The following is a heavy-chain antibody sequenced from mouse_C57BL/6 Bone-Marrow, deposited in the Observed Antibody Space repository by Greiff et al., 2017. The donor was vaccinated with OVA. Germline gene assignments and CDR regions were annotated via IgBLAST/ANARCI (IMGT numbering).Heavy chain of an antibody. J-gene: IGHJ4*01. CDR2: IDPEDGDT. CDR1: GFNIKDYY. Sequence: VQLQQSGAELVRPGASVKLSCTASGFNIKDYYMHWVKQRPEQGLEWIGRIDPEDGDTEYAPKFQGKATMTADTSSNTAYLQLSSLTSEDTAVYYGTPITTVLATDYAMGYWGQGTSVTVSS. V-gene: IGHV14-1*01. D-gene: IGHD1-1*01. CDR3: TPITTVLATDYAMGY.